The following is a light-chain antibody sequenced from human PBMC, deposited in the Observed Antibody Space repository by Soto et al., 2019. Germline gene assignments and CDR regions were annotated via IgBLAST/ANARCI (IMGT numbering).Light chain of an antibody. CDR2: GAS. CDR3: HQYGSSPSYT. Sequence: EIVLTQSPGTLSLSPGERATLSCGASQSASSSYLAWYQQKPGQAPRLLIYGASSRATGIPDRFSGSGSGTDFTLTISRLEPEDFAVYYCHQYGSSPSYTFGQGTKLEIK. J-gene: IGKJ2*01. CDR1: QSASSSY. V-gene: IGKV3-20*01.